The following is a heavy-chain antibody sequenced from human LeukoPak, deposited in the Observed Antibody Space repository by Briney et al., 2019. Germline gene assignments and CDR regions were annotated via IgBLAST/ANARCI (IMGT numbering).Heavy chain of an antibody. Sequence: GGSLRLSCAASGFTFSSYEMNWVRQAPGKGLEWVSSISSSSSYIYYADSVKGRFTISRDNAKNSLYLQMNSLRAEDTAVYYCANGVGELPDWGQGTLVTVSS. D-gene: IGHD3-10*01. CDR1: GFTFSSYE. J-gene: IGHJ4*02. V-gene: IGHV3-21*01. CDR3: ANGVGELPD. CDR2: ISSSSSYI.